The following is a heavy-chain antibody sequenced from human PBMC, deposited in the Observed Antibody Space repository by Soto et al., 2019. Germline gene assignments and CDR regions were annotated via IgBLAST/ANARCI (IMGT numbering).Heavy chain of an antibody. V-gene: IGHV3-23*01. Sequence: GGSLRLSCAASGFTFSTYAMSWVRQAPGKGLEWVSTPSGSGGFTYYADSVKGRFTISRDTSKNTLYLQMNSLRAEDTAVYYCARHLTVEHPIDSWGQGTLVTVSS. CDR2: PSGSGGFT. D-gene: IGHD1-1*01. CDR3: ARHLTVEHPIDS. J-gene: IGHJ4*02. CDR1: GFTFSTYA.